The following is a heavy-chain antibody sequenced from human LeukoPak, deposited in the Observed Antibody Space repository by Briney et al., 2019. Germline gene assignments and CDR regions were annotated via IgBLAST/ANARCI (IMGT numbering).Heavy chain of an antibody. D-gene: IGHD5-24*01. CDR3: ARDPPGRDGYNFVLGY. V-gene: IGHV3-53*01. CDR1: GFTVSSNY. CDR2: IYSGGST. J-gene: IGHJ4*02. Sequence: GGSLRLSCAASGFTVSSNYMSWVRQAPGKGLEWVSVIYSGGSTYYADSVKGRFTISRDNSKNTLYLQMNSLRAEDTAVYYCARDPPGRDGYNFVLGYWGQGTLVTVSS.